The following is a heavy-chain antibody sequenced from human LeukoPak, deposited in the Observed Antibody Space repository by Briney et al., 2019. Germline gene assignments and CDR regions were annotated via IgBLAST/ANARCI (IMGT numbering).Heavy chain of an antibody. Sequence: GGSLRLSCAASGFTFSSYAMHWVRQAPGKGLEWVAVISYDGSNKYYADSVKGRFTISRDNSKNTLYLQMNSLRAEDTAVYYCARDRPTLRNFDYWGQGTLVTVSS. V-gene: IGHV3-30*04. J-gene: IGHJ4*02. CDR1: GFTFSSYA. D-gene: IGHD4-17*01. CDR3: ARDRPTLRNFDY. CDR2: ISYDGSNK.